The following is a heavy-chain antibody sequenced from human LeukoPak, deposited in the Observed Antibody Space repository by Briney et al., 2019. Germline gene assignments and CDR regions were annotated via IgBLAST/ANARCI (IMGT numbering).Heavy chain of an antibody. CDR1: GFTFDDYG. J-gene: IGHJ4*02. Sequence: PGGSLRLSCAASGFTFDDYGMSWVRQAPGKGLEWVSGINWNGGSTGYADSVKGRFTISRDNAKNSLYLQMNSLRAEDTALYYCARGYSSSWYGPGDYWGQGTLVTVSS. V-gene: IGHV3-20*04. D-gene: IGHD6-13*01. CDR3: ARGYSSSWYGPGDY. CDR2: INWNGGST.